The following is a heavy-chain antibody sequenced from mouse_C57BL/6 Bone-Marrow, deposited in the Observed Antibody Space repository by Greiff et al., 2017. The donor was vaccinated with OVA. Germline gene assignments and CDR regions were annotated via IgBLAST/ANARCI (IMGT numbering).Heavy chain of an antibody. J-gene: IGHJ2*01. CDR3: ARWGYYSNYFDY. CDR1: GYSITSGYY. CDR2: ISYDGSN. Sequence: EVQLVESGPGLVKPSQSLSLTCSVTGYSITSGYYWNWIRQFPGNKLEWMGYISYDGSNNYNPSLKNRISITRDTSKNQFFLKLNSVTTEDTATYYCARWGYYSNYFDYWGQGTTLTVSS. D-gene: IGHD2-5*01. V-gene: IGHV3-6*01.